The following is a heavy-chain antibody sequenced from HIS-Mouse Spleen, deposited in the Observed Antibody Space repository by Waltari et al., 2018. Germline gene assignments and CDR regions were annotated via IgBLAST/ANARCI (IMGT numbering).Heavy chain of an antibody. V-gene: IGHV2-26*01. CDR3: ARITLLWFGKLPDAVDI. D-gene: IGHD3-10*01. J-gene: IGHJ3*02. Sequence: QVTLKESGPVLVKPTETLTLTCTVSGFPLSNPRMGVSWSRQPPGKALEWLAHIFSNDAKSYSTSHQSRLTNSKDTCKSQVVLTLTNMDPVDTVTYYCARITLLWFGKLPDAVDIWGQGTMVTVSS. CDR2: IFSNDAK. CDR1: GFPLSNPRMG.